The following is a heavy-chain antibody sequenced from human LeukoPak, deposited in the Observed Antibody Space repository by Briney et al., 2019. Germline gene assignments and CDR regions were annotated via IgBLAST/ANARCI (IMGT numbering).Heavy chain of an antibody. D-gene: IGHD3-22*01. CDR2: IIPIFGTA. CDR3: ARMYYYDSSNAFDI. Sequence: ASVKVSCKASGGTFSSYAISWVRQAPGQGLEWMGGIIPIFGTANYAQKFQGRVTITTDGSTSTAYMELSSLRSEDTAVYYCARMYYYDSSNAFDIWGQGTMVTVSS. CDR1: GGTFSSYA. J-gene: IGHJ3*02. V-gene: IGHV1-69*05.